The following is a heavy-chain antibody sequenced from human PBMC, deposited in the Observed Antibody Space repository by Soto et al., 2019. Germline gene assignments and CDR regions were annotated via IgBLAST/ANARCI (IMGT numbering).Heavy chain of an antibody. D-gene: IGHD1-26*01. CDR2: IYWNDDK. V-gene: IGHV2-5*01. Sequence: QITLKESGPTLVKPTQTLTLTCTFSGFSLSTSGVGVGWIRQPPGKALEWLALIYWNDDKRYSTSLKSRLTITRDTSKNQVVLTMTNMDPVDTATYYCAHRLVGATFDYWGQGTLVTVSS. CDR1: GFSLSTSGVG. J-gene: IGHJ4*02. CDR3: AHRLVGATFDY.